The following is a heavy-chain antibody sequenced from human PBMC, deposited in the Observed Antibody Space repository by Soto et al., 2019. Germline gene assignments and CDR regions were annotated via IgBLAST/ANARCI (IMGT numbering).Heavy chain of an antibody. J-gene: IGHJ4*02. CDR2: IYWNGRE. Sequence: QITLKEAGPALLNPTQTLTLTCTFSGFSLSSTSVAVGWIRQPPGKALEWLAFIYWNGREAYSPSLRSRLSSSMDTSKSQVVLTMPNTDPVDTGAYFCAHSCSPALVADCWGPGTLVTVSS. V-gene: IGHV2-5*01. CDR3: AHSCSPALVADC. D-gene: IGHD2-21*01. CDR1: GFSLSSTSVA.